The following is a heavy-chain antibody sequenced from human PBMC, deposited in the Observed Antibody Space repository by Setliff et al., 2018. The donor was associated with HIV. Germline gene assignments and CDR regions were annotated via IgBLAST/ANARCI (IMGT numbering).Heavy chain of an antibody. CDR3: AREVRGWPLSYYYYYGMDV. V-gene: IGHV4-39*07. D-gene: IGHD6-19*01. CDR2: IYHSGST. Sequence: SETLSLTCTVSGGSISGSSYYWGWVRQPPGKGLEWIGSIYHSGSTYYNPSLKSRVTISVDTSKNQFSLKLSSVTAADTAVYYCAREVRGWPLSYYYYYGMDVWGQGTTVTVSS. J-gene: IGHJ6*02. CDR1: GGSISGSSYY.